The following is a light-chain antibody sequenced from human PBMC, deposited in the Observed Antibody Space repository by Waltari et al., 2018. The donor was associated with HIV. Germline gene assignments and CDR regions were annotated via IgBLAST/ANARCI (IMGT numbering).Light chain of an antibody. CDR3: QQYYSTPYT. J-gene: IGKJ2*01. CDR1: QSVLYWSNNKNY. Sequence: DIVMTQSPDSLAVSLGERATINCKSSQSVLYWSNNKNYLAWYQQKPGQPPKLLIDWASTRESGVPDRFSGSGSGTDFTLTISSLQVEDVAVYYCQQYYSTPYTFGQGTNLEIK. V-gene: IGKV4-1*01. CDR2: WAS.